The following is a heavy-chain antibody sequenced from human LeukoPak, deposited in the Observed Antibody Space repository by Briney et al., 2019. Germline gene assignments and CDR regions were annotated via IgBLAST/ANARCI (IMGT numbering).Heavy chain of an antibody. CDR1: GFTFSNYW. CDR3: ARESDSSGFGAFDI. Sequence: GGSLRLSCAVSGFTFSNYWMGWVRQAPGKGLEWVANIEQDGSEKYYVDSVKGRFTISRDNAKNSLYLQMNSLRAEDTAVYYCARESDSSGFGAFDIWGQGTMVTVSS. V-gene: IGHV3-7*04. CDR2: IEQDGSEK. D-gene: IGHD3-22*01. J-gene: IGHJ3*02.